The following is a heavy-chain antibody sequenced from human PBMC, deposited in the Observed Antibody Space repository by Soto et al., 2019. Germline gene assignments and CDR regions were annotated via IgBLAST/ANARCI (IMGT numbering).Heavy chain of an antibody. J-gene: IGHJ6*02. V-gene: IGHV3-74*01. CDR2: INSDGSST. CDR1: GFTFSSYW. Sequence: AGGSLRLSCAASGFTFSSYWMHWVRQAPGKGLVWVSRINSDGSSTGYADSVRGRFTISRDNAKNTLYLQMNSLRAEDTAVYYCVAGTRVVYYYYGMDVWGQGTTVTVSS. CDR3: VAGTRVVYYYYGMDV. D-gene: IGHD3-10*01.